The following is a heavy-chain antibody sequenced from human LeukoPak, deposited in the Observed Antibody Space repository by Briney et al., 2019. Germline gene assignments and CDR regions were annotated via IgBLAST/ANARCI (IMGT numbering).Heavy chain of an antibody. D-gene: IGHD3-22*01. CDR3: AKVLDADSSASNAFDI. CDR2: ISGSGGST. V-gene: IGHV3-23*01. CDR1: GFTFSSYA. Sequence: GGSLRLSCAASGFTFSSYAMSWVRQAPGKGLEWVSAISGSGGSTYYADSVKGRFTISRDNSKNTLYLQMNSPRAEDTAVYYCAKVLDADSSASNAFDIWGQGTMVTVSS. J-gene: IGHJ3*02.